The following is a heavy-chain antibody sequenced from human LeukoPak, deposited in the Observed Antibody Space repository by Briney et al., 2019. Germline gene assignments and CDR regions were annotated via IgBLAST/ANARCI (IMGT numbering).Heavy chain of an antibody. CDR3: AGTPTYYYDSSGYYHYVFDY. CDR2: IYTSGST. D-gene: IGHD3-22*01. Sequence: SETLSLTCTVSDGSISSYYWSWIRQPPGEGLEWIGYIYTSGSTNYNPSLKSRVTISVDTSKNQFSLKLSSVTAAGTAVYYCAGTPTYYYDSSGYYHYVFDYWGQGTLVTVSS. V-gene: IGHV4-4*09. J-gene: IGHJ4*02. CDR1: DGSISSYY.